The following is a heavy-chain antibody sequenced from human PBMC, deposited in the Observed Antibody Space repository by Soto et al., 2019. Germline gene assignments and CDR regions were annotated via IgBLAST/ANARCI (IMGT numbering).Heavy chain of an antibody. CDR3: ARDLPNRSGRV. CDR1: GGPFSTLS. Sequence: QVQLVQSGPEVKKPGSSVKVSCKVSGGPFSTLSISWVRQAPGQGLMWMGGIIPIFDATNYAQMFQGRVTITADDSTSTAYMELSSLRSGDTAVYYCARDLPNRSGRVWGPGTLVTVSS. V-gene: IGHV1-69*01. CDR2: IIPIFDAT. J-gene: IGHJ4*02. D-gene: IGHD3-10*01.